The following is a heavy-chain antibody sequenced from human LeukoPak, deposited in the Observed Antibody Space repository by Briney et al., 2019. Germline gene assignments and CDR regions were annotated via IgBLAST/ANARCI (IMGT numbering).Heavy chain of an antibody. CDR3: ARLCQNGGSPRRMYYYGMDV. V-gene: IGHV4-34*01. D-gene: IGHD2-8*01. CDR1: GGSFSGYY. Sequence: PSETLSLTCAVYGGSFSGYYWSWIRQPPGKGLEWIGEINHSGSTNYNPSLKSRVTISVDTSKNQFSLKLSSVTAADTAVYYCARLCQNGGSPRRMYYYGMDVWGQGTTVTVSS. CDR2: INHSGST. J-gene: IGHJ6*02.